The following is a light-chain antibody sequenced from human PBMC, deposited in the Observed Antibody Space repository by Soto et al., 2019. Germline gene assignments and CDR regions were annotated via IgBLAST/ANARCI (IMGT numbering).Light chain of an antibody. CDR2: DVS. J-gene: IGLJ7*01. CDR3: SSYTSSNSYV. V-gene: IGLV2-14*01. Sequence: QSALTQPASVSGSPGQSITISCTGTSSDVGAYNYVSWYQQHPGKAPKLMIYDVSNRPSGVSNRFSGSKSGNTASLTISGLQAEDEADYYCSSYTSSNSYVFGPGTQLTVL. CDR1: SSDVGAYNY.